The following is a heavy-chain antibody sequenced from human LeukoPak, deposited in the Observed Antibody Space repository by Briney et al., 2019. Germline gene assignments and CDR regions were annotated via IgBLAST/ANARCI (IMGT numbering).Heavy chain of an antibody. Sequence: PSETLSLTCAVYGGSFSGYYWSWIRQPPGKGLDWIGEINHSGSTNYNPSLKSRVTISVDTSKNQFSLKLSSVTAADTAVYYCARVKPGYQLWRIGGPFDYWGQGTLVTVSS. J-gene: IGHJ4*02. CDR1: GGSFSGYY. V-gene: IGHV4-34*01. CDR3: ARVKPGYQLWRIGGPFDY. D-gene: IGHD2-2*01. CDR2: INHSGST.